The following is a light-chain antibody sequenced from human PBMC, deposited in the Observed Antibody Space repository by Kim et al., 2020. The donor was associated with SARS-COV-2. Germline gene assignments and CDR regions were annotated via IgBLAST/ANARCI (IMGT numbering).Light chain of an antibody. Sequence: GQSVTLSCTGASSDVGGYNFVTWYQQHPGRAPKVIIYDVSKRPSGVPDRFSGSKSGNTASLTISGLQAEDEADYHCCSYAGVSTLVFGGGTQLTVL. J-gene: IGLJ2*01. CDR3: CSYAGVSTLV. CDR2: DVS. V-gene: IGLV2-11*03. CDR1: SSDVGGYNF.